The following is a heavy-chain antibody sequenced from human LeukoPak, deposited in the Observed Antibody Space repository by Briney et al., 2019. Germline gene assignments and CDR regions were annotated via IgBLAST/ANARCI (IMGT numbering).Heavy chain of an antibody. CDR1: GGSFSGYY. V-gene: IGHV4-34*01. D-gene: IGHD5-18*01. Sequence: SETLSLTCAVYGGSFSGYYWSWIRQPPGKGLEWIGEINHSGSTNYNPSLKSRVTISVDTSKNQFSLKLSSVTAADTAVYYRARGLTWIQLWSYWGQGTLVTVSS. CDR2: INHSGST. J-gene: IGHJ4*02. CDR3: ARGLTWIQLWSY.